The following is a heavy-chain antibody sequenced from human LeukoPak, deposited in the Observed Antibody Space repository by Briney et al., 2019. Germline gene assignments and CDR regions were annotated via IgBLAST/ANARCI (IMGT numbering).Heavy chain of an antibody. J-gene: IGHJ4*02. CDR1: GGSFSSGSYY. CDR3: ARVYGSGSYSVDY. Sequence: SETLSLTCTVSGGSFSSGSYYWSWIRQPPGKGPEWIGYIYYSGSTNYNPSLKSRVTISVDTSKNQFSLKLSSVTAADTAVYYCARVYGSGSYSVDYWGQGTLVTVSS. V-gene: IGHV4-61*01. D-gene: IGHD3-10*01. CDR2: IYYSGST.